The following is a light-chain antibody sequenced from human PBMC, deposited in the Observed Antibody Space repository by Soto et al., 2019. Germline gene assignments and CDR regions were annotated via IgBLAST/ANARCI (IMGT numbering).Light chain of an antibody. J-gene: IGLJ1*01. V-gene: IGLV4-69*01. CDR2: LNSDGSH. CDR3: SSYTAGGTI. CDR1: SGHSSYA. Sequence: QSVLTQSPSASASLGASVKLTCTLSSGHSSYAIAWHQQQPEKGPRYLMKLNSDGSHSKGDGIPDRFSGSSSGAERYLTISSLQSEDEADYYCSSYTAGGTIFGTGTKLTVL.